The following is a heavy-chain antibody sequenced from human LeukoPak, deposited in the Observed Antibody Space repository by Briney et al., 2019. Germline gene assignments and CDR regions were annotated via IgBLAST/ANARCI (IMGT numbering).Heavy chain of an antibody. CDR1: GFTFSSYG. CDR2: ISYDGSNK. CDR3: ARDLRGPIVVVTAPPWYFDL. V-gene: IGHV3-30*03. J-gene: IGHJ2*01. D-gene: IGHD2-21*02. Sequence: GRSLKLSCAASGFTFSSYGMHWVRQAPGKGLEWVAVISYDGSNKYYADSVKGRFTISRDNSKNTLFLQMHSLRAEDTAVYYCARDLRGPIVVVTAPPWYFDLWGRGTLVTVSS.